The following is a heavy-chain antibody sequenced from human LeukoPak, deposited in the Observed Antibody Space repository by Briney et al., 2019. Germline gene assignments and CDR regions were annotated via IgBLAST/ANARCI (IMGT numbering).Heavy chain of an antibody. Sequence: SETLSLTCTVSGGSISSSSYYWGWIRQPPGKGLEWIGSIYYSGSTYYNPSLKSRVTISVDTSKNQFSLKLSSVTAADTAVYYCARDGLGSWRWGQGTLVTVSS. CDR3: ARDGLGSWR. CDR2: IYYSGST. V-gene: IGHV4-39*07. CDR1: GGSISSSSYY. D-gene: IGHD3-3*01. J-gene: IGHJ4*02.